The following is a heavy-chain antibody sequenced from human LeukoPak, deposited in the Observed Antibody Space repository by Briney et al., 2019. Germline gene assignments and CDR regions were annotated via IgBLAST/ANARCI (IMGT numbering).Heavy chain of an antibody. V-gene: IGHV3-23*01. J-gene: IGHJ4*02. CDR3: AKRIDGSDNYYMDY. Sequence: PGGSLRLSCEASGFSISTYTMNWVRQAPGKGLEWVSASGDGGGKFYADSVKGRFTISRDNSKNTVYLQMDSLRAEDTATYYCAKRIDGSDNYYMDYWGRGTLVTVSS. D-gene: IGHD3-10*01. CDR1: GFSISTYT. CDR2: SGDGGGK.